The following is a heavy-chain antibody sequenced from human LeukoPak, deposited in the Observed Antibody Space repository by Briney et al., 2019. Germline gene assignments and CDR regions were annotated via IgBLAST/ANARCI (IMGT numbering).Heavy chain of an antibody. Sequence: PSETLSPTCTVSGGXISSSNYYWGWFRQPPGKGLEWIGSIYYSGSTYYTPSLKSRATISVDTSKNQFSLKLSSVTAADTAVYYCARPDSGTYVARAFDIWGQGTLISVSS. V-gene: IGHV4-39*01. CDR2: IYYSGST. CDR3: ARPDSGTYVARAFDI. D-gene: IGHD1-26*01. J-gene: IGHJ3*02. CDR1: GGXISSSNYY.